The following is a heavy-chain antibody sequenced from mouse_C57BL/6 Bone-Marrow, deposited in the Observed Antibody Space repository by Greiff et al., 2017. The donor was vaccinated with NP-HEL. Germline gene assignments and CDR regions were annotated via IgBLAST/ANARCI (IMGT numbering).Heavy chain of an antibody. CDR1: GYTFTSYW. J-gene: IGHJ4*01. D-gene: IGHD1-1*01. Sequence: QVQLQQPGAELVKPGASVKLSCKASGYTFTSYWMHWVKQRPGQGLEWIGMIHPNSGSTNYNEKFKSKATLTVDKSSSTAYMQLSSLTSEDSAVYYCARSPMYYYGSSYYYAMDYWGQGTSVTVSS. CDR3: ARSPMYYYGSSYYYAMDY. CDR2: IHPNSGST. V-gene: IGHV1-64*01.